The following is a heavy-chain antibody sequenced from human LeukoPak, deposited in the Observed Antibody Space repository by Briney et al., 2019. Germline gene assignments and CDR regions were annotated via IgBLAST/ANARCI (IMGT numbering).Heavy chain of an antibody. CDR3: ARQSPARYSGSYSADY. D-gene: IGHD1-26*01. CDR1: GFTFGDYG. J-gene: IGHJ4*02. Sequence: PGGSLRLSCAASGFTFGDYGMSWVRHAPGKGLEWIGRIYTSGSTNYNPSLKSRVTMSVDTSKNQFSLKVSSVTAADTAVYYCARQSPARYSGSYSADYWGQGTLVTVSS. V-gene: IGHV4-4*07. CDR2: IYTSGST.